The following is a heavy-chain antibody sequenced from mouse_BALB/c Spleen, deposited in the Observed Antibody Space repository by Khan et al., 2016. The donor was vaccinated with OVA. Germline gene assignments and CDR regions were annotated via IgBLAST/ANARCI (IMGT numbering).Heavy chain of an antibody. CDR3: ARKSGSDFDY. V-gene: IGHV1-20*02. Sequence: VQLQQSGPELVKPGASVKISCKASGYSFTGYFMNWVMQSHGKSLEWIGRINPHIGETFYNQKFTGKATLTVDESSSTAHMELRSLASEDSAVDYCARKSGSDFDYWGQGTTLTVSS. CDR2: INPHIGET. J-gene: IGHJ2*01. D-gene: IGHD1-3*01. CDR1: GYSFTGYF.